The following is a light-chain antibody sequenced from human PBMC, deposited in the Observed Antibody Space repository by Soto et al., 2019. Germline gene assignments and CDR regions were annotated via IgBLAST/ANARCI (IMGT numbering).Light chain of an antibody. CDR3: QQFDISPRT. CDR2: GAS. Sequence: EIVLTQSPGTLSLSPGERATLSWRASQSVSRNYLAWYQQKPGQAPRLLLYGASNRATGIPDRFSGSGSGTDFTLTISRLEPEDFAVYYFQQFDISPRTFGQGTKVEIK. J-gene: IGKJ1*01. CDR1: QSVSRNY. V-gene: IGKV3-20*01.